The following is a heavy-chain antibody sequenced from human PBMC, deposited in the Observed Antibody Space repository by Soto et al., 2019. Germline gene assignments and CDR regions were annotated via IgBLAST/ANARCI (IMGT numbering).Heavy chain of an antibody. D-gene: IGHD3-16*02. Sequence: ASVKVSCKASGGTFSSYAISWVRQAPGQGLEWMGGIIPIFGTANYAQKFQGRVTITADESTSTAYMELSSLRSEDTAVYYCARKHYVRGRYRPLNAMDVWGHGTTVPVYS. V-gene: IGHV1-69*13. CDR3: ARKHYVRGRYRPLNAMDV. CDR1: GGTFSSYA. J-gene: IGHJ6*02. CDR2: IIPIFGTA.